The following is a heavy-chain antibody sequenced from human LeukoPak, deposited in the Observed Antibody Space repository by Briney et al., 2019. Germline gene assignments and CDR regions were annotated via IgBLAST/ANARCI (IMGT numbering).Heavy chain of an antibody. D-gene: IGHD3-10*01. V-gene: IGHV4-31*03. CDR1: GGSISSDGYY. CDR2: IYYSGST. J-gene: IGHJ4*02. CDR3: ARVYYYGSGSYPYYFDY. Sequence: PAETLSLTCTVSGGSISSDGYYWSWIRQHPGKGLEWIGYIYYSGSTYYNPSLKSRVTISVDTSKNQFSLKLSSVTAADTAVYYCARVYYYGSGSYPYYFDYWGQGTLVTVSS.